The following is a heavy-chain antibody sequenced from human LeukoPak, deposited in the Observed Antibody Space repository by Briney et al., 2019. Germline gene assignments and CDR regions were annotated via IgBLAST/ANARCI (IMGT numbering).Heavy chain of an antibody. CDR2: ISGTGDTT. Sequence: PGGSLRLSCAASGFTFSSCAMSWVRQAPGKGLEWVSAISGTGDTTYYGDSVKGRFTISRDNSKNALYLQMNSLRAEDTAVYHCASQCLRGEVGHYFVYWGQGALVTLSS. CDR3: ASQCLRGEVGHYFVY. D-gene: IGHD3-10*01. V-gene: IGHV3-23*01. CDR1: GFTFSSCA. J-gene: IGHJ4*02.